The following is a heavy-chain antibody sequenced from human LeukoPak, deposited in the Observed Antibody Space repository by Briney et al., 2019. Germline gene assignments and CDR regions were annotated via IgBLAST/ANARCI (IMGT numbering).Heavy chain of an antibody. CDR3: ARSDWFDP. V-gene: IGHV3-74*01. CDR1: GFTFKNYA. Sequence: GGSLRLSCATSGFTFKNYAMNWVRQAPGKGLVWVSRIKSDGSSTTYADSVKGRFTISRDNAKNTLYLQMNSLRVEDTAVYFCARSDWFDPWGQGTLVTVSS. J-gene: IGHJ5*02. CDR2: IKSDGSST.